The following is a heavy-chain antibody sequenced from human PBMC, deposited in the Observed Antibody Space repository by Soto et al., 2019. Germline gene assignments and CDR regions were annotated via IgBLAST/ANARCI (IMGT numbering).Heavy chain of an antibody. CDR2: ISWNSGRR. Sequence: SLSLSFAPSGFTFDDYAMHWVRQAPGKGLEWVSGISWNSGRRGYADSVKVRFTISRDNAKNSLYLQMNSLRREDTALYYCAKHNQVTLVREATLEHWRKGTLVTVTS. CDR3: AKHNQVTLVREATLEH. V-gene: IGHV3-9*01. CDR1: GFTFDDYA. J-gene: IGHJ4*02. D-gene: IGHD3-10*01.